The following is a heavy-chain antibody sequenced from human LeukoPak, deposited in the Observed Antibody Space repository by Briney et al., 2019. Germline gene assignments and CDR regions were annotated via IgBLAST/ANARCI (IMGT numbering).Heavy chain of an antibody. D-gene: IGHD3-16*01. CDR2: TWYDGRNK. CDR3: ARERFGAGSCPGY. Sequence: PGTSLRLSCAASGITFNAIHWVRQAPGKGLEWVALTWYDGRNKYYADSVKGRFTISIDNSKNMVYLHMNSLRADDTAVYYCARERFGAGSCPGYWGQGTLVNVSS. CDR1: GITFNA. V-gene: IGHV3-33*01. J-gene: IGHJ4*02.